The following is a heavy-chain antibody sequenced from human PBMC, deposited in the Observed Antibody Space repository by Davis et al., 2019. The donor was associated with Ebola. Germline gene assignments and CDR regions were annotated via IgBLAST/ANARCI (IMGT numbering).Heavy chain of an antibody. V-gene: IGHV3-7*01. CDR1: GFTFSSYW. J-gene: IGHJ6*04. Sequence: PGGSLRLSCAASGFTFSSYWMSWVRQAPGKGLEWVANIKQDGSEKYYVDSVKGRFTISRDNAKNSLYLQMNSLRAEDTAVYYCASLSEYSSSYGYYYYGMDVWGKGTTVTVSS. CDR2: IKQDGSEK. D-gene: IGHD6-6*01. CDR3: ASLSEYSSSYGYYYYGMDV.